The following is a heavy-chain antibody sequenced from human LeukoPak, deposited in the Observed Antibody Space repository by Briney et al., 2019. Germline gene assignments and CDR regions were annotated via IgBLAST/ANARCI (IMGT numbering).Heavy chain of an antibody. CDR2: IYPGDSDT. Sequence: GESLKISCKGSGYSFTSYWTGWVRQMPGKGLEWMGIIYPGDSDTRYSPSFQGQVTISADKSISTAYLQWSSLKASDTAMYYCARLPGDGYNFYYFDYWGQGTLVTVSS. D-gene: IGHD5-24*01. V-gene: IGHV5-51*01. CDR3: ARLPGDGYNFYYFDY. CDR1: GYSFTSYW. J-gene: IGHJ4*02.